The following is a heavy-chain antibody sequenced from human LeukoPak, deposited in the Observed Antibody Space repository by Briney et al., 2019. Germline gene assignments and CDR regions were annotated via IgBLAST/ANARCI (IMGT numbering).Heavy chain of an antibody. CDR1: GFTFSDYY. CDR2: ISSSGSTI. J-gene: IGHJ4*02. D-gene: IGHD2-21*02. V-gene: IGHV3-11*01. Sequence: GGSLRLSCAASGFTFSDYYMSWIRRAPGKGLEWVSYISSSGSTIYYADSVKGRFTISRDDAKNSLYLQMNSLRAEDTAVYYCARAGVYCGGDCYAPYYFDYWGQGTLVTVSS. CDR3: ARAGVYCGGDCYAPYYFDY.